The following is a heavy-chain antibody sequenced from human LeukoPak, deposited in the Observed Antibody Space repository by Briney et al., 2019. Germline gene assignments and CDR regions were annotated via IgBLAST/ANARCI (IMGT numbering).Heavy chain of an antibody. J-gene: IGHJ4*02. Sequence: ASVKVSCKASGYTFTSYSISWVRQAPGQGLEWMGWISAYNGNTNYAQKLQGRVTMTTDTSTSTAYMELRSLRSDDTAVYYCARRSSSGYYYGFDYWGQGTLVTVSS. V-gene: IGHV1-18*01. CDR1: GYTFTSYS. D-gene: IGHD3-22*01. CDR2: ISAYNGNT. CDR3: ARRSSSGYYYGFDY.